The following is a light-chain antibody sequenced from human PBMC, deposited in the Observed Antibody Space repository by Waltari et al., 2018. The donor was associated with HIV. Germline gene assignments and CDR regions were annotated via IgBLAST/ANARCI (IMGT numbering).Light chain of an antibody. J-gene: IGLJ2*01. Sequence: QVVLTQSPSASASLGASVKLTCTLSSGHSSYAIAWHRQQPEKGPRYLMKLNSDGSHTKGDGIPDRFSGSSSGADHYLTISSLQSEDEADYYCQTWDTGTRVFGGGTKLTVL. CDR1: SGHSSYA. CDR2: LNSDGSH. V-gene: IGLV4-69*01. CDR3: QTWDTGTRV.